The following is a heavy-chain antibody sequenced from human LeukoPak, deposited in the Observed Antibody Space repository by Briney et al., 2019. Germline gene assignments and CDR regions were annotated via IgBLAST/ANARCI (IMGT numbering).Heavy chain of an antibody. J-gene: IGHJ4*02. Sequence: ASVKVSCKASGYIFTSYYMHWVRQAPGQGLEWMGIINPSGGSTSYAQKFQGRVTMTRDTSTSTVYMELSSLRSEDTAVYYCARGWAGGITGTTPLILDYWGQGTLVTVSS. D-gene: IGHD1-7*01. CDR3: ARGWAGGITGTTPLILDY. V-gene: IGHV1-46*01. CDR1: GYIFTSYY. CDR2: INPSGGST.